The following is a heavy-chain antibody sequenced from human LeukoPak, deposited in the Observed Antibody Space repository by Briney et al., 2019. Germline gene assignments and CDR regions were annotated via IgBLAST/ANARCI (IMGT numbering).Heavy chain of an antibody. Sequence: GGSLRLSCAASGFTFSSYAMSWVRQAPGKGLEWVSAISGSGGSTYYADSVKGRFTISRDNSKNTLYLQMNSLRAEDTAVYYCAKDRRIRGQQLVPFDYWGQGTLVTVSS. D-gene: IGHD6-13*01. V-gene: IGHV3-23*01. J-gene: IGHJ4*02. CDR1: GFTFSSYA. CDR3: AKDRRIRGQQLVPFDY. CDR2: ISGSGGST.